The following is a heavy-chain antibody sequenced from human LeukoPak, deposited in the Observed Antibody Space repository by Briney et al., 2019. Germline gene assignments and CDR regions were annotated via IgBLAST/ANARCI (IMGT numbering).Heavy chain of an antibody. D-gene: IGHD3-16*01. V-gene: IGHV1-18*04. CDR1: GYTFTSHY. Sequence: ASVKVSCKASGYTFTSHYIAWVRQAPGQGLEWMGWVSAYNGHTNYAQKFQGRVTMTTDASTSTAYMELRSLRSDDTAVYCCARDLFREKGPRGEFDPGGKGTLVTVPS. CDR2: VSAYNGHT. J-gene: IGHJ5*02. CDR3: ARDLFREKGPRGEFDP.